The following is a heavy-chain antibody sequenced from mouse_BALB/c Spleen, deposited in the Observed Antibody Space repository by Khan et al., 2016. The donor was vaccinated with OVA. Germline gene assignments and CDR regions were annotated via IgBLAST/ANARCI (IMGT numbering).Heavy chain of an antibody. CDR1: GFTFSKYA. CDR2: ISSGGGSYI. D-gene: IGHD1-1*01. J-gene: IGHJ2*01. Sequence: EVELVESGGGLVKPGDSLKLSCAASGFTFSKYAMSWVRQTPEKRLEWVATISSGGGSYIYYPDSVKGRFTIFTDNAKNILYLPMSSLRSEDTAMYYCSRVYFGYFDYWGQGTTLTVSS. CDR3: SRVYFGYFDY. V-gene: IGHV5-9-3*01.